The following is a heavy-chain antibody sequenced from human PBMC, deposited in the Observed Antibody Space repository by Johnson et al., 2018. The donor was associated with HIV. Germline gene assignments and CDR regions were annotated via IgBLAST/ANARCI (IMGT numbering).Heavy chain of an antibody. CDR3: AKGDYNFWSGDAFDI. V-gene: IGHV3-30*18. CDR2: ISYDGSNK. D-gene: IGHD3-3*01. Sequence: QVQLVESGGGVVQPGRSLRLSCAVSGFTFRSYGVHWVRQAPGKGLEWVAVISYDGSNKYYADSVKGRFTISRDNSKNTLYLQMNSLRAEDTAVYYCAKGDYNFWSGDAFDIWGRGTKVTVSS. J-gene: IGHJ3*02. CDR1: GFTFRSYG.